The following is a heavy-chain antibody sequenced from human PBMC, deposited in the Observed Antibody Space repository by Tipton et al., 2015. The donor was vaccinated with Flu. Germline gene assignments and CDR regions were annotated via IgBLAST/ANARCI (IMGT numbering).Heavy chain of an antibody. CDR1: GFTFNDYY. J-gene: IGHJ6*02. CDR3: ARDYVVVPATTADYFYGMDV. D-gene: IGHD2-2*01. CDR2: ISRSGSMI. Sequence: SLRLSCVASGFTFNDYYMIWIRQVPGRGLERVSHISRSGSMIDYVDSVKGRFTVSRDNAKNSVYLQMNDLRPEDTAMYYCARDYVVVPATTADYFYGMDVWGQGTTVTVSS. V-gene: IGHV3-11*01.